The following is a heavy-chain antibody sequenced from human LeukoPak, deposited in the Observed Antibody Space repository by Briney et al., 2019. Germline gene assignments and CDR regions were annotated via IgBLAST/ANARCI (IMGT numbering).Heavy chain of an antibody. D-gene: IGHD3-22*01. Sequence: GGSLRLSCAASGLTPSSCGMSWVRQAPGKGLEWVSAISGNGDATYYADSVKGRFTISRDNSKNSLYLQMNSLRAEDTAVYYCASQGGAYYYDSRGYWGQGTLVTVSS. CDR2: ISGNGDAT. CDR3: ASQGGAYYYDSRGY. J-gene: IGHJ4*02. CDR1: GLTPSSCG. V-gene: IGHV3-23*01.